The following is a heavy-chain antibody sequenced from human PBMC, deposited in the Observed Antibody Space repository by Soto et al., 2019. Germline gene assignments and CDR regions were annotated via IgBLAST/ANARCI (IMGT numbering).Heavy chain of an antibody. CDR3: ARGEDYDVLPLMDV. CDR1: GFTFGGYD. CDR2: IRSKAYVGTT. V-gene: IGHV3-49*03. D-gene: IGHD3-10*02. Sequence: PGGSLRLSCAASGFTFGGYDMSWFRQAPGKGLEWVGFIRSKAYVGTTEYAASVKGTFSISRDDSVSIAYLQMNSLRTEDTSVYYCARGEDYDVLPLMDVWGQGTTVTVSS. J-gene: IGHJ6*02.